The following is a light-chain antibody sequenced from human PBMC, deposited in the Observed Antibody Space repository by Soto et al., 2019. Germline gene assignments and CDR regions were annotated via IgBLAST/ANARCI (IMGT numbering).Light chain of an antibody. CDR1: QSISSW. CDR3: QQYSSYSPYT. J-gene: IGKJ2*01. CDR2: KAS. V-gene: IGKV1-5*03. Sequence: DIQMTQSPSTLCASVGDRVTITCRASQSISSWLAWYLQKPGKAPKLLIYKASTLQDGVPSRFSGSGSGTEFTLTISSRQPDDFATYYCQQYSSYSPYTFGQGTKLEIK.